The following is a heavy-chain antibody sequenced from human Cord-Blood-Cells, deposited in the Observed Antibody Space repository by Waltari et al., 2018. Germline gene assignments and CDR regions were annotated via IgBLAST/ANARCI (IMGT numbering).Heavy chain of an antibody. J-gene: IGHJ2*01. Sequence: QVQLVQPGAEVKKPGASVKVSCKASGYTFTSYDINWVRQATGQGLEWMGWRNPNRGNTGYAQKFQGRVTMNRNTSISTAYMELSSLRSEDTAVYYCARGRGLAIADWYFDLWGRGTLVTVSS. V-gene: IGHV1-8*01. CDR3: ARGRGLAIADWYFDL. CDR2: RNPNRGNT. CDR1: GYTFTSYD. D-gene: IGHD3-3*02.